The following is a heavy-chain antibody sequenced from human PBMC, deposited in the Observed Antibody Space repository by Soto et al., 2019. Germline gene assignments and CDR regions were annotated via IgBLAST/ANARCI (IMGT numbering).Heavy chain of an antibody. J-gene: IGHJ4*02. CDR3: TTGWSSKDY. CDR1: GFIFSNAW. CDR2: IKSKADGGTT. V-gene: IGHV3-15*01. Sequence: GGSLRLSCAASGFIFSNAWMSLVRQAPGKGLEWVGRIKSKADGGTTNYAAPVKGRFNISRDGSKNTLYLQMNGLKTEDTAVYYCTTGWSSKDYWGQGTLVTVSS. D-gene: IGHD3-3*01.